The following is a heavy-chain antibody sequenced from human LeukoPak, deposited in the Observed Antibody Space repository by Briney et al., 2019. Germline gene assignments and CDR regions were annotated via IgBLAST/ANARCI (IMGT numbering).Heavy chain of an antibody. CDR1: GFTFSSYG. J-gene: IGHJ6*02. CDR3: AKDNDCSSSSCYKGYCYYNMGV. D-gene: IGHD2-2*02. CDR2: IWYDGSNK. V-gene: IGHV3-33*03. Sequence: PGRSLRLSCAASGFTFSSYGMHWVRQAPGKGLEWVAVIWYDGSNKYYADSVKGRFTISRDNAKNSLYLQMNSLRAEDTALYYCAKDNDCSSSSCYKGYCYYNMGVWGQGTTVTVSS.